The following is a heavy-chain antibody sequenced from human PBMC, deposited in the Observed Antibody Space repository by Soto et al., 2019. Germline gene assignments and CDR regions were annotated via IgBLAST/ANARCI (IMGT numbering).Heavy chain of an antibody. CDR2: IYYSGTT. J-gene: IGHJ4*02. V-gene: IGHV4-28*01. CDR1: GYSISSSNW. CDR3: ARSEIQGPIDY. Sequence: QVQLQESGPGLVKPSDTLSLTCAVSGYSISSSNWWGWIRQPPGKGLEWIGYIYYSGTTYYNPSLKSRVTMSVDTAKNQFSLTLTSVTAVDTAVYYCARSEIQGPIDYWGQGTLVTVSS.